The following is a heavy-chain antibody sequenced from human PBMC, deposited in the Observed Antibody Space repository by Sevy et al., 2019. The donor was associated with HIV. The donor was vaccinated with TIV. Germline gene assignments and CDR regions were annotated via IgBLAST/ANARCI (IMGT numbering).Heavy chain of an antibody. V-gene: IGHV3-21*01. J-gene: IGHJ5*02. CDR2: ISSSSSYI. CDR3: AGDLISGSYGGWFDP. CDR1: GFTFSSYS. Sequence: GGSLRLSCAASGFTFSSYSMNWVRQAPGKGLEWVSSISSSSSYIYYADSVKGRFTISRDNAKNSLYLQMNSLRAEDTAVYYCAGDLISGSYGGWFDPWGQGTLVTVSS. D-gene: IGHD1-26*01.